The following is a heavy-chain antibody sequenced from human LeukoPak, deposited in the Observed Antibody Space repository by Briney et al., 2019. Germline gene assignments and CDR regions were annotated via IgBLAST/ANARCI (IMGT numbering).Heavy chain of an antibody. CDR1: GFTFSSYG. D-gene: IGHD4/OR15-4a*01. V-gene: IGHV3-30*03. Sequence: GGSLRLSCAASGFTFSSYGMHWVRQAPGKGLEWVAVISSDGSIIYYADSVKGQFTISRDNSKNMLSLQMDSLRPEDTALYYCVRELTFGDFDIWGQGTMVTVSS. CDR2: ISSDGSII. J-gene: IGHJ3*02. CDR3: VRELTFGDFDI.